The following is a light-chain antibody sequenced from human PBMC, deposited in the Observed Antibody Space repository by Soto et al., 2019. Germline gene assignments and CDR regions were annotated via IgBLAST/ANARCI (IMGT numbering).Light chain of an antibody. V-gene: IGKV1-27*01. CDR3: QKYNSAPRT. J-gene: IGKJ1*01. Sequence: DIQMTQSPSSLAASVGDRVTITCRASQGIIDYLAWYQQKPGKAPKLLIYAASTLQSGVPSRFSGSGAGPDFPLTISSLQPEDVATYYCQKYNSAPRTFGQGTKVEIK. CDR2: AAS. CDR1: QGIIDY.